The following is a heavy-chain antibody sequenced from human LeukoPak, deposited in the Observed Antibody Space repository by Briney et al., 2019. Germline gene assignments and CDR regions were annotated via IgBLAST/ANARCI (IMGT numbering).Heavy chain of an antibody. CDR2: IKQDGSET. J-gene: IGHJ3*02. CDR3: ARDDSGSYYGDAFDI. Sequence: GGSLRLSCAASGFTFSNYWINWVRQAPGKGLEWVANIKQDGSETYCVDSVKGRFTISRDNAKNSLYLQMNSLRAEDTALYYCARDDSGSYYGDAFDIWGQGTMVTVSS. V-gene: IGHV3-7*03. D-gene: IGHD1-26*01. CDR1: GFTFSNYW.